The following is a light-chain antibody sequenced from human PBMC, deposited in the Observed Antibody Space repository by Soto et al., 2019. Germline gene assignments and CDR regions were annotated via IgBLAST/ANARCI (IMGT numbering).Light chain of an antibody. CDR1: QSISSW. V-gene: IGKV1-5*03. J-gene: IGKJ5*01. CDR3: QKTSTMPVT. Sequence: DIQMTQSPSTLSASVGDRVTITCRASQSISSWLAWYQQKPGKAPKILIYKESSLESGVPSRFSGSGSGTDLTLTISSLQPEDFATYFCQKTSTMPVTFGQGTRLEIK. CDR2: KES.